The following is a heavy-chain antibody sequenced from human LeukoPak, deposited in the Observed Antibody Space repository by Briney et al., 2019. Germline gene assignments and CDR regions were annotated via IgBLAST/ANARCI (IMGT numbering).Heavy chain of an antibody. Sequence: GGSLRLSCAASGFTFSSYAMHWVRQAPGKGLEWVAVISYDGSNKYYADSVKGRFTISRDNSKNTLYLQMNSLRAEDTAVYYCARVPIAAADYWGQGTLVTVSS. D-gene: IGHD6-13*01. V-gene: IGHV3-30-3*01. CDR3: ARVPIAAADY. CDR2: ISYDGSNK. J-gene: IGHJ4*02. CDR1: GFTFSSYA.